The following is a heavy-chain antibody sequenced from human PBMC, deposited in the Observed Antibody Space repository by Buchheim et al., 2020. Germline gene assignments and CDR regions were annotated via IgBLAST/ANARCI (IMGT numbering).Heavy chain of an antibody. D-gene: IGHD2-2*01. CDR1: GRSISSSNW. CDR3: ARVNGHVPAAHHYYYYGMDV. Sequence: QVQLQESGPGLVKPSGTLSLTCAVSGRSISSSNWWSWVRQPPGKGLEWIGEIYHSGSTNYNPSLKSRVTISVDKSKNQFSLKLGSVPAADTAVYYCARVNGHVPAAHHYYYYGMDVWGQGTT. V-gene: IGHV4-4*02. J-gene: IGHJ6*02. CDR2: IYHSGST.